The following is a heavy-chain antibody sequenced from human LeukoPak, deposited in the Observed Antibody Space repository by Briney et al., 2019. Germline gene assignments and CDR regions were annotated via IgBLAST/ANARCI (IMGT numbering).Heavy chain of an antibody. CDR3: AREGTGVAYDY. J-gene: IGHJ4*02. CDR1: GYTFTSYA. V-gene: IGHV7-4-1*02. D-gene: IGHD3/OR15-3a*01. Sequence: ASVKVSCKASGYTFTSYAMHWVRRAPGQGLEWMGWINTNTGNPTYAQAFKGRFVLSLDTSVTTAFLQISSLKAEDTAVYYCAREGTGVAYDYWGQGTLVTVSS. CDR2: INTNTGNP.